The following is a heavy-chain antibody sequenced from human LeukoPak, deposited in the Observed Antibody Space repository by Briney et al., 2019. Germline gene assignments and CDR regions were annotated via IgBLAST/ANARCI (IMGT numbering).Heavy chain of an antibody. J-gene: IGHJ4*02. CDR3: ARGLEGY. CDR1: GGSFSGYY. Sequence: SETLSLTCVVYGGSFSGYYWSWIRQPPGKGLEWIGEINHSGSTNYNPSLKSRVTISLDTSKNQFSLKLSSVTAADTAVYYCARGLEGYWGQGTLVTVSS. CDR2: INHSGST. V-gene: IGHV4-34*01.